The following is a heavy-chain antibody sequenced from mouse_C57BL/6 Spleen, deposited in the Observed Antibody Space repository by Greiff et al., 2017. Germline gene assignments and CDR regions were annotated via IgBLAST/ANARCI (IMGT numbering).Heavy chain of an antibody. D-gene: IGHD2-5*01. V-gene: IGHV1-64*01. CDR1: GYTFTSYW. CDR2: IHPNSGST. Sequence: QVQLQQPGAELVKPGASVQLSCKASGYTFTSYWMHWVKQRPGQGLEWIGMIHPNSGSTNYNEKFKSKATLTVDKSSSTAYMQLSSLTSEDSAVYYCAIGGYSNYDAMDYWGQGTSVTVSS. J-gene: IGHJ4*01. CDR3: AIGGYSNYDAMDY.